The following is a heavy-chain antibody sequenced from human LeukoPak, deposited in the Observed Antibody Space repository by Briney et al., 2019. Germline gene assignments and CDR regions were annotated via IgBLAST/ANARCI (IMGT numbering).Heavy chain of an antibody. J-gene: IGHJ4*02. Sequence: SDTLSLTCALYVGSFSVYYWSWIRHPPGKGLEWIGEINHSGSTNYNPSLKSRVPKSVDTPQNHFSLELGSVTAADPAVYYCARGVEDIVVVPAYRFGYWGKGTLVPVSS. D-gene: IGHD2-2*01. CDR3: ARGVEDIVVVPAYRFGY. CDR2: INHSGST. CDR1: VGSFSVYY. V-gene: IGHV4-34*01.